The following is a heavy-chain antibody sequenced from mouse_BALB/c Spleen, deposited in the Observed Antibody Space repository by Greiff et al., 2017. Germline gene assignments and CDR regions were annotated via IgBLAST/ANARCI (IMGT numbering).Heavy chain of an antibody. V-gene: IGHV1-69*02. CDR3: ARGGGYAYAMDY. Sequence: VQLQQPGAELVKPGASVKLSCKASGYTFTSYWMHWVKQRPGQGLEWIGEIDPSDSYTNYNQKFKGKATLTVDKSSSTAYMQLSSLTSEDSAVYYCARGGGYAYAMDYWGQGTSVTVSS. D-gene: IGHD2-2*01. CDR1: GYTFTSYW. J-gene: IGHJ4*01. CDR2: IDPSDSYT.